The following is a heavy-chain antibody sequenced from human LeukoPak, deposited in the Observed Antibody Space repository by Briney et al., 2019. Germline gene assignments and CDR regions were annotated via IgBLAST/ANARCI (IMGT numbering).Heavy chain of an antibody. J-gene: IGHJ2*01. Sequence: SETLSLTCTVSGGSISGYLWSWFRQPPGKGLEWIGYIYYSGSTNYNPSLKSRVTISVDTSKNQFSLKLSSVTTADTALYYCARHVSVTPWYFDLWGRGTLVTVSS. CDR1: GGSISGYL. V-gene: IGHV4-59*08. CDR2: IYYSGST. D-gene: IGHD4-17*01. CDR3: ARHVSVTPWYFDL.